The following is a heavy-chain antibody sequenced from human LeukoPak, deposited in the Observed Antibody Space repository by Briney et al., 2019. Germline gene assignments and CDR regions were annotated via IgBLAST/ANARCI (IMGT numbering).Heavy chain of an antibody. D-gene: IGHD1-20*01. CDR1: GVTISVFA. V-gene: IGHV3-23*01. CDR3: ASGGTYNWNDLAY. Sequence: PGGSLRLSCAASGVTISVFAMSWGRQAPGKGLEWVSGISGSGGSTYYADSVKGRFTISRDNSRNTLYLQMNSLRAEDTAVYQCASGGTYNWNDLAYWGQGTLVTVSS. CDR2: ISGSGGST. J-gene: IGHJ4*02.